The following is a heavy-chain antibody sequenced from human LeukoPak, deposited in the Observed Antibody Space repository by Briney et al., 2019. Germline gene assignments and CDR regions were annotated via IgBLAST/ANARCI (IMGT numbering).Heavy chain of an antibody. CDR1: GFAFNNXX. Sequence: PGGSXXLXCAASGFAFNNXXXXWVRQAPGGGXXXXXLXGYDGSNEYYGDSVEGGFTISRDNSKNTLYLQLNSLRAEDTAVYYCAKTSIQLWLGAGYFDLWGRGTLVTVSS. J-gene: IGHJ2*01. V-gene: IGHV3-30*02. CDR2: XGYDGSNE. D-gene: IGHD3-10*01. CDR3: AKTSIQLWLGAGYFDL.